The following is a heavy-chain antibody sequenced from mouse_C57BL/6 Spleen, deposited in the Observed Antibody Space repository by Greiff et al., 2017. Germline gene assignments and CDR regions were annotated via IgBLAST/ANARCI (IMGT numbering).Heavy chain of an antibody. D-gene: IGHD2-2*01. J-gene: IGHJ2*01. Sequence: VQLQQPGAELVMPGASVKLSCKASGYTFTSYWMHWVKQRPGQGLEWIGEIDPSDSYTNYNQKFKGKSTLTVDKSSSTAYMQRSSLTSEDSAVYYCARGYYGLSHYFDYWGQGTTLTVSS. CDR3: ARGYYGLSHYFDY. CDR1: GYTFTSYW. V-gene: IGHV1-69*01. CDR2: IDPSDSYT.